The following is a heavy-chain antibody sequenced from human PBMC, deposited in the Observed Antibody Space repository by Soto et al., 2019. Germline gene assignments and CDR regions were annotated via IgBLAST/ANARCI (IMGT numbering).Heavy chain of an antibody. CDR3: ANAPTDYGEKPDYFDY. Sequence: QVQLVESGGGVVQPGRSLRLSCAASGFTFSSYGMHWVRQAPGKGLEWVAVISYDGSNKYYADSVKGRFTISRDKSKNTLYLQMNSLRAEDTAVYYCANAPTDYGEKPDYFDYWGQGTLVTVSS. V-gene: IGHV3-30*18. J-gene: IGHJ4*02. CDR2: ISYDGSNK. CDR1: GFTFSSYG. D-gene: IGHD4-17*01.